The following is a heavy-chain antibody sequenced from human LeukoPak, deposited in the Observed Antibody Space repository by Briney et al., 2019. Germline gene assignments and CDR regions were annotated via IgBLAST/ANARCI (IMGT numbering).Heavy chain of an antibody. J-gene: IGHJ4*02. CDR1: GFTFSNYN. Sequence: GGSLRLSCAASGFTFSNYNMNWVRPAPGTGLEWGSDIYTMSSIIYYTDSVKGRFTISRENAKNSLYLQMNSLRAEDTAIYYCARQWFGDWGYYFDYWGQGTLVTVTS. CDR2: IYTMSSII. V-gene: IGHV3-48*01. CDR3: ARQWFGDWGYYFDY. D-gene: IGHD3-10*01.